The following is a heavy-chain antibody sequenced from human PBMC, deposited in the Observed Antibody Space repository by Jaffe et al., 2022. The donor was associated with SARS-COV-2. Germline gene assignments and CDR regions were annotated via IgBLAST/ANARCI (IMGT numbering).Heavy chain of an antibody. CDR2: INWHGGGT. CDR3: ARGDYRGSGGHADY. Sequence: EVQLVESGGVVVQPGGSLRLSCAASGFTLDDYAMHWVRQAPGKGLEWVSLINWHGGGTFYADSVKGRFTISRDNSKNSLYLQMNSLRTEDTALYYCARGDYRGSGGHADYWGQGTLVTVSS. CDR1: GFTLDDYA. V-gene: IGHV3-43D*03. J-gene: IGHJ4*02. D-gene: IGHD3-10*01.